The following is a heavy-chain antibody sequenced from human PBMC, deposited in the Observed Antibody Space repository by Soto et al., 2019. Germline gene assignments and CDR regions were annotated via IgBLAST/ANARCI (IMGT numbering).Heavy chain of an antibody. J-gene: IGHJ4*02. V-gene: IGHV1-2*02. CDR2: INPNSGGT. CDR1: GYTFTGYY. Sequence: QVQLVQSGAEVKKPGASVKVSCKASGYTFTGYYMHWVRQAPGQGLEWMGWINPNSGGTNYAQKFQGRVTMTRDTSISTAYMELSRLRSDDTAVYYCVLTYCGGDCYSTFDYWGQGTLVTVFS. D-gene: IGHD2-21*02. CDR3: VLTYCGGDCYSTFDY.